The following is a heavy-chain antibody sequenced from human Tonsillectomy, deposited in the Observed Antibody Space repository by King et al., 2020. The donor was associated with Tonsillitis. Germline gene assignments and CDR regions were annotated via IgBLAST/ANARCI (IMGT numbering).Heavy chain of an antibody. CDR2: IKSKTDGGTT. CDR1: GFTFSNAW. D-gene: IGHD3-10*01. J-gene: IGHJ4*02. V-gene: IGHV3-15*01. CDR3: TSGVRLAASWVVDY. Sequence: DVQLVESGGGLVKPGGSLRLSCAASGFTFSNAWMSWVRQAPGKGLEWVGSIKSKTDGGTTDYAAPVKGRFTISRDDSKNMLYLQMNSLKTEDTAVYYCTSGVRLAASWVVDYWGQGTLVTVSS.